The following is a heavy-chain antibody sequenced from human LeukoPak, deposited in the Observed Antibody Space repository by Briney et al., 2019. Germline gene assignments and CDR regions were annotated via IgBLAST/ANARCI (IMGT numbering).Heavy chain of an antibody. V-gene: IGHV3-7*01. CDR2: IKQDGSEK. D-gene: IGHD2-2*01. Sequence: AGRCLRLSCGASGWTCRSYWMSGVRQAPGKGLEWVANIKQDGSEKNYVDSVKGRFTISRDNAKNSVFLQIDSLRTDDTAVYYCARDNSGTSTPAGRSDYWGQGTLVTVSS. CDR3: ARDNSGTSTPAGRSDY. J-gene: IGHJ4*02. CDR1: GWTCRSYW.